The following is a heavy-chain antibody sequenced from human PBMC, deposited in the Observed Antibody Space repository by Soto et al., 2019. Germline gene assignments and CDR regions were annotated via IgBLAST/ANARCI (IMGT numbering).Heavy chain of an antibody. Sequence: QVQLVQSGAEVKKPGASVTVSCKACGYTFTNYDINWVRQATGQGLEWMGWMNPNSGNTGYAQNFQGRVTMTRSTPISTACMELRSMRSDDTAVYYCARVRYCSGGSCCDSFDYWGQGTLVTVYS. V-gene: IGHV1-8*01. CDR1: GYTFTNYD. D-gene: IGHD2-15*01. CDR2: MNPNSGNT. J-gene: IGHJ4*02. CDR3: ARVRYCSGGSCCDSFDY.